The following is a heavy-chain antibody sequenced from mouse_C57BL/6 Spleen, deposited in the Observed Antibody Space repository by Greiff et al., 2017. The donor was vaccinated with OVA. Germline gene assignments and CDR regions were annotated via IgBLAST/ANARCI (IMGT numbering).Heavy chain of an antibody. D-gene: IGHD1-3*01. CDR2: IDPSDSDT. V-gene: IGHV1-69*01. CDR1: GYTFTSYW. J-gene: IGHJ2*01. CDR3: AIGVEYFDY. Sequence: QVQLQQPGAELVMPGASVKLSCKASGYTFTSYWMHWVKQRPGQGLEWIGEIDPSDSDTNYNQKFKGKATLTVDKSSSTAYMQLSSLTSEDSAVYYCAIGVEYFDYWGQGTTLTVSS.